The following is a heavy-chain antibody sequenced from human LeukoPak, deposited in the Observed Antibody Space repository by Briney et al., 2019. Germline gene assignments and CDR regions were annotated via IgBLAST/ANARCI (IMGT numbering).Heavy chain of an antibody. CDR1: GFTFSSYD. Sequence: GGSLRLSCAASGFTFSSYDMNWVRQAPGKGLEWVSSITSSGSTIYYADSLKGRFTISRDNAKNSLYLQMNSLRAEDTAVYYCARMDYYYGMDVWGQGTTVTVSS. CDR3: ARMDYYYGMDV. J-gene: IGHJ6*02. CDR2: ITSSGSTI. V-gene: IGHV3-48*03.